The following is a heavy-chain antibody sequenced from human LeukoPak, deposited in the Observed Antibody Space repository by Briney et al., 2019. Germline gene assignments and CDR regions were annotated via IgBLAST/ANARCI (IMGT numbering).Heavy chain of an antibody. Sequence: SQTLSLTCTVSGGSISSGGYYWSWLRQHPGKGLEWIGYIYYSGSTYYNPSLKSRVTISVDTSKNQFSLKLSSVTAADTAVYYCARDEVRSSPWYFDLWGRGTLVTVSS. J-gene: IGHJ2*01. D-gene: IGHD4-17*01. CDR1: GGSISSGGYY. CDR2: IYYSGST. CDR3: ARDEVRSSPWYFDL. V-gene: IGHV4-31*03.